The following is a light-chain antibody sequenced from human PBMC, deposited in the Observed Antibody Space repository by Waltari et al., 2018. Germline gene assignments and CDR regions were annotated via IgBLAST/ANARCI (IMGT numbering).Light chain of an antibody. J-gene: IGKJ2*01. CDR1: QSVLYSSNNKNY. CDR3: QQYYSTPPT. Sequence: DIVMTQSAESLAVSLGERATINCKSRQSVLYSSNNKNYLAWYQQRPGQPPKLLIYWASTRESGVPDRFSGSGSGTDFTLTISSLQAEDVAVYYCQQYYSTPPTFGQGTKLEIK. V-gene: IGKV4-1*01. CDR2: WAS.